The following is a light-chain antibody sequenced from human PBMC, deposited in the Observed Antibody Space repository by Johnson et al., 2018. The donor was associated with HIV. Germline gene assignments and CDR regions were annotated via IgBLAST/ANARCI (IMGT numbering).Light chain of an antibody. V-gene: IGLV1-51*02. CDR3: GTWDSSLSVYV. J-gene: IGLJ1*01. Sequence: QPVLTQPPSVSAAPGQKVTISCSGSNSNIGNNYVSWYQQLPGTAPKLLIYENNQRSSGIPDRFSGSKSGTSATLGITGLQTGDEADYYCGTWDSSLSVYVFGTGTKVTVL. CDR2: ENN. CDR1: NSNIGNNY.